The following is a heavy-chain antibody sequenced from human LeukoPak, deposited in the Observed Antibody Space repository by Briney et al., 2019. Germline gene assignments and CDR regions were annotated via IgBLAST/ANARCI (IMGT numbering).Heavy chain of an antibody. V-gene: IGHV4-59*08. CDR1: GGSMSTYY. CDR2: IYDNGYT. D-gene: IGHD3-16*02. J-gene: IGHJ5*02. CDR3: ARRAFGGVIAANWFDP. Sequence: SETLSLTCTVSGGSMSTYYWSWIRQPPGKGLEWIGYIYDNGYTHYNPSLKSRVSISLDTSKSQFSLNLSSVTAADTAVYYCARRAFGGVIAANWFDPWGQGPLVTVSS.